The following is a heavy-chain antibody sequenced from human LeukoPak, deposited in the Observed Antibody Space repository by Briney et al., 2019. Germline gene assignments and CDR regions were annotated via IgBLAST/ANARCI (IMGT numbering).Heavy chain of an antibody. J-gene: IGHJ4*02. CDR1: GFTFSSYE. V-gene: IGHV3-30*02. Sequence: PGGSLRLSCAASGFTFSSYEMNWVRQAPGKGLEWVTFIRYDGTNTYADSVKGRFTISRDNSKNTVYLQMNTLRTEDTALYYCAKNRWGSVATPDSWGQGTLVTVSS. CDR2: IRYDGTNT. CDR3: AKNRWGSVATPDS. D-gene: IGHD5-12*01.